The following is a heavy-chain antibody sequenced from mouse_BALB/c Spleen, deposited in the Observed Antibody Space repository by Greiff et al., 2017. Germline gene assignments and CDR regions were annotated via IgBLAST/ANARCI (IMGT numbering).Heavy chain of an antibody. V-gene: IGHV1-69*02. CDR2: IDPSDSYT. J-gene: IGHJ3*01. Sequence: QVQLQQPGAELVKPGASVKLSCKASGYTFTSYWMHWVKQRPGQGLEWIGEIDPSDSYTNYNQKFKGKATLNVDKSSSTAYMQLSSLTSEDSAVYYCASPFITTGAWFAYWGQGTLVTVSA. D-gene: IGHD1-1*01. CDR3: ASPFITTGAWFAY. CDR1: GYTFTSYW.